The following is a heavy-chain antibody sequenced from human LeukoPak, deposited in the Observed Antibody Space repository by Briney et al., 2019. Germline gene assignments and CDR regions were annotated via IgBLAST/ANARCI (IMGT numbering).Heavy chain of an antibody. CDR3: ARGYDILTGYPGADFDY. V-gene: IGHV1-2*02. J-gene: IGHJ4*02. D-gene: IGHD3-9*01. CDR2: INPNSGGT. CDR1: GYTFTTYV. Sequence: ASVKVSCKASGYTFTTYVFNWVRQAPGQGLEWMGWINPNSGGTNYAQKFQGRVTMTRDTSISTAYMELSRLRSDDTAVYYCARGYDILTGYPGADFDYWGQGTLVTVSS.